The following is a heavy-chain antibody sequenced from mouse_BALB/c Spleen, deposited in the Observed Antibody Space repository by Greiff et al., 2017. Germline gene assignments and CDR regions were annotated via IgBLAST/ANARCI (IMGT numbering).Heavy chain of an antibody. CDR1: GFTFSSYG. V-gene: IGHV5-6*02. J-gene: IGHJ3*01. Sequence: DVKLVESGGDLVKPGGSLKLSCAASGFTFSSYGMSWVRQTPDKRLEWVATISSGGSYTYYPDSVKGRFTISRDNAKNTLYLQMSSLKSEDTAMYYCARRYDGFAYWGQGTLVTVSA. CDR2: ISSGGSYT. CDR3: ARRYDGFAY. D-gene: IGHD2-14*01.